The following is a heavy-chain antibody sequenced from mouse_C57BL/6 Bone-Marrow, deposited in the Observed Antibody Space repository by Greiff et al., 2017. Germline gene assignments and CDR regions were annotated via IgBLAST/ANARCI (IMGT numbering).Heavy chain of an antibody. D-gene: IGHD1-1*01. CDR3: TRGILRY. J-gene: IGHJ2*01. CDR2: IDPETGGT. V-gene: IGHV1-15*01. CDR1: GYTFTDYE. Sequence: QFQLQQSGAELVRPGASVTLSCKASGYTFTDYEMHWVKQTPVHGLEWIGAIDPETGGTAYNQKFKGKAILTADKSSSTAYMELRSLTSEDSAVYYCTRGILRYWGQGTTLTVSS.